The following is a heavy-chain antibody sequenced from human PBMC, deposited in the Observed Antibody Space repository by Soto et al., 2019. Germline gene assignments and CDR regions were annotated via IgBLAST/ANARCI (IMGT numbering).Heavy chain of an antibody. V-gene: IGHV1-18*01. Sequence: ASVKVSCKASGYTFTSYGISWVRQAPGQGLEWMGWISAYNGNTNYAQKLQGRVTMTTGTSASTAYMELRSLRSDDTAVYYCASESAVAGTRNFQHWGQGTLVTVSS. CDR3: ASESAVAGTRNFQH. CDR2: ISAYNGNT. CDR1: GYTFTSYG. J-gene: IGHJ1*01. D-gene: IGHD6-19*01.